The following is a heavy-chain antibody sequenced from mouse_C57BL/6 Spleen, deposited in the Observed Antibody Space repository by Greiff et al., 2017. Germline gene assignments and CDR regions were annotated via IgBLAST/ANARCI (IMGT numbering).Heavy chain of an antibody. CDR3: AREGDSFAY. V-gene: IGHV1-69*01. J-gene: IGHJ3*01. CDR2: IDPSDSYT. Sequence: VQLQQPGAELVMPGASVKLSCTASGYTFTSYWMHWVKQRPGQGLEWIGEIDPSDSYTNYNQKFKGKSTLTVDKSTSTAYMQLSSLASEDSAVYYCAREGDSFAYWGQGTLVTVSA. CDR1: GYTFTSYW.